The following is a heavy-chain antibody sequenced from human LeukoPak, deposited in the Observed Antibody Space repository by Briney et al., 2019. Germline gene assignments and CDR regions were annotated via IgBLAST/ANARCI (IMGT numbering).Heavy chain of an antibody. J-gene: IGHJ4*02. V-gene: IGHV3-48*01. CDR3: ARRSGRGRLFDY. Sequence: PGGSLRLSCAASGFTFSSYSMNWVRQAPGKGLEWVSYISSSSGTIYYADSVKGRFTISRDNAKKSLYLQMNSLRAEDTAVYYCARRSGRGRLFDYWGQGTLVTVSS. CDR2: ISSSSGTI. D-gene: IGHD3-10*01. CDR1: GFTFSSYS.